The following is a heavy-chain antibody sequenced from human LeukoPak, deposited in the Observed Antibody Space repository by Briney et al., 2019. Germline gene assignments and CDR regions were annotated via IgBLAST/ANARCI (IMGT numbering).Heavy chain of an antibody. D-gene: IGHD3-10*01. CDR3: ARGVDYSSGSYYKGGDFDY. J-gene: IGHJ4*02. CDR1: GGSISSSNL. Sequence: SETLSLTCAVSGGSISSSNLWNWVRPPPGRGLEWIGEIYHTGRIHYNPSLKSRVTISVDKSKNQFSPRLSSVTAADTAVYYCARGVDYSSGSYYKGGDFDYWGQGTLVTVSS. CDR2: IYHTGRI. V-gene: IGHV4-4*02.